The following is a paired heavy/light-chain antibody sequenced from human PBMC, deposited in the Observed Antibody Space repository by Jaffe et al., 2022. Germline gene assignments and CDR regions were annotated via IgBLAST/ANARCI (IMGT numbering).Light chain of an antibody. CDR3: QTWGTGIQV. V-gene: IGLV4-69*02. CDR2: VNSDGSH. CDR1: SGHSDYA. J-gene: IGLJ3*02. Sequence: QLVLTQSPSASASLGASVKLTCTLSSGHSDYAIAWHQQQPEKGPRYLMKVNSDGSHNKGDGIPDRFSGSSSGAERYLSISSLQSEDEADYYCQTWGTGIQVFGGGTKLTVL.
Heavy chain of an antibody. CDR1: GFTFGDYG. J-gene: IGHJ4*02. V-gene: IGHV3-49*04. CDR3: VRHSRGIPSGIDY. D-gene: IGHD2-2*01. CDR2: IRSKAYGGTT. Sequence: EVQLVESGGGLLQPGRSLKLSCTASGFTFGDYGMTWVRQAPGKGLEWVSFIRSKAYGGTTEYAASVKGRFTISRDDSKSIAFLQMNSLKTEDTAVYYCVRHSRGIPSGIDYWGQGTLVTVSS.